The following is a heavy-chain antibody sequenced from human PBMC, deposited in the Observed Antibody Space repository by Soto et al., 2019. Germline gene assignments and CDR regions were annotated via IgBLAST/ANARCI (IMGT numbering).Heavy chain of an antibody. CDR1: GDSISTADYY. D-gene: IGHD6-6*01. Sequence: SETLSLTCTVSGDSISTADYYWNWSRQPPGKGLEWIGYIYYSGNTYHIPSLKSRVTISVDTSKNQISLKLNSVTAADTAVYYCARGIYSTSSFFDSWGQGTLVTV. CDR2: IYYSGNT. V-gene: IGHV4-30-4*01. CDR3: ARGIYSTSSFFDS. J-gene: IGHJ4*02.